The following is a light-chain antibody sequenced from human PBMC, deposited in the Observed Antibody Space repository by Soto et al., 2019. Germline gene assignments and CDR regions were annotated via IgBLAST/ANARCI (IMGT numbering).Light chain of an antibody. J-gene: IGKJ4*01. V-gene: IGKV1-27*01. Sequence: DIQMTQSPSSLSASVGDRVTITCRASQAINNYLAWYQQKPGKVPTLLISASSTLQSGVPSRFSVRGSGTDFTLTISSLQPEDVATYYCQKFNAVPTFGGGTKVEI. CDR1: QAINNY. CDR3: QKFNAVPT. CDR2: ASS.